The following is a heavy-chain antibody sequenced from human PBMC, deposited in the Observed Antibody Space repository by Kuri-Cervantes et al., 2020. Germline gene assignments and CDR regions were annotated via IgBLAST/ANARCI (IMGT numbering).Heavy chain of an antibody. CDR1: GGSFSGYY. J-gene: IGHJ4*02. CDR2: INHSGST. V-gene: IGHV4-34*01. CDR3: ARLGPIPSRIDY. Sequence: GSLRLSCAVYGGSFSGYYWGWIRQPPGKGLEWIGEINHSGSTNYNPSLKSRVTISVDTSKNQFSLKLSSVTAADTAVYYCARLGPIPSRIDYWGQGTLVTVSS. D-gene: IGHD2-2*02.